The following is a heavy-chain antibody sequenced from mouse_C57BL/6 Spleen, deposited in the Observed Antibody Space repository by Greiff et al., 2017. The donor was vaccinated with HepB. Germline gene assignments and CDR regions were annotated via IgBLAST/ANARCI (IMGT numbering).Heavy chain of an antibody. Sequence: EVNVVESGGGLAKPGGSLKLSCAASGFTFSDYGMHWVRQAPEKGLEWVAYISSGSSTIYYADTVKGRFTISRDNAKNTLFLQMTSLRSEDTAMYYCARALVGYFDYWGQGTTLTVSS. CDR2: ISSGSSTI. V-gene: IGHV5-17*01. D-gene: IGHD1-3*01. CDR1: GFTFSDYG. J-gene: IGHJ2*01. CDR3: ARALVGYFDY.